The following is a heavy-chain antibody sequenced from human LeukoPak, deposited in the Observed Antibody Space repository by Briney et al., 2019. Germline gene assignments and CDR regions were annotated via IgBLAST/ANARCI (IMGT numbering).Heavy chain of an antibody. J-gene: IGHJ3*02. V-gene: IGHV3-66*02. CDR1: GFTVSSNY. CDR2: IYSGGST. D-gene: IGHD2/OR15-2a*01. Sequence: PGGSLRLSCAASGFTVSSNYMSWVRQAPGKGLECVSVIYSGGSTYYADSVKGRFTISRDNSKNTLYLQMNSLRAEDTAVYYCARDYPLRSKRVAFDIWGQGAMVTVSS. CDR3: ARDYPLRSKRVAFDI.